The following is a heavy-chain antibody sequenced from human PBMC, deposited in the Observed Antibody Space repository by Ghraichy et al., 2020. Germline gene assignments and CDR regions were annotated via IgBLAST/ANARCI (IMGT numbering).Heavy chain of an antibody. V-gene: IGHV3-48*03. Sequence: GGSLRLSCAASGFTFSSYEMNWVRQAPGKGLEWVSYITSGGGTIYYANSVRGRFSISRDNAKNSLFLQMNSLTAEDPAVYYCARDEQSGGIDYWGQGTLVTVSS. CDR2: ITSGGGTI. D-gene: IGHD1/OR15-1a*01. J-gene: IGHJ4*02. CDR1: GFTFSSYE. CDR3: ARDEQSGGIDY.